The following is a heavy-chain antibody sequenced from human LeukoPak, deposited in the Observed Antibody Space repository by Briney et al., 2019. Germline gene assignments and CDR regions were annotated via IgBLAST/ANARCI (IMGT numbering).Heavy chain of an antibody. CDR1: GFTFSSYS. J-gene: IGHJ4*02. CDR2: ISSSSRTI. CDR3: ARGYSYGFDY. V-gene: IGHV3-48*01. Sequence: GGSLRLSCAASGFTFSSYSMNWVRQAPGKGLEWVSYISSSSRTIYYADSVKGRFTISRDNAKNSLYLQMNSLRAEDTAVYYCARGYSYGFDYWGQGTLVTVSS. D-gene: IGHD5-18*01.